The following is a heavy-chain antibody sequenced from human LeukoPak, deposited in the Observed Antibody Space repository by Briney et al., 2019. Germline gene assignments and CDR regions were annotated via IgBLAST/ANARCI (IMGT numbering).Heavy chain of an antibody. CDR2: ISNDGGGT. V-gene: IGHV3-23*01. CDR1: GFNLGSYG. CDR3: AKGSSGYFFDH. J-gene: IGHJ4*02. Sequence: PGGSLRLSCAASGFNLGSYGMSWVRQAPGKGLEWVSSISNDGGGTFSADSVRGRFTISRDNSKNTLFPQMDSLRAEDTALYFCAKGSSGYFFDHWGQGSLVTVSS. D-gene: IGHD3-22*01.